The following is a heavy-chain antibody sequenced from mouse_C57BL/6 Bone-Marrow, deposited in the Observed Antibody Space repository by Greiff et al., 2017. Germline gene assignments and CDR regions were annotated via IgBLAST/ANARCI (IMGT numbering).Heavy chain of an antibody. Sequence: VKLMESGAELVKPGASVKMSCKASGYTFTTYPIEWMKQNHGKSLEWIGNFHPYNDDTKYNEKFKGKATLTVEKSSSTVYLELSRLTSDDSAVYYCARGGNYRGYYFDDWGQGTTLTVSS. D-gene: IGHD2-1*01. CDR2: FHPYNDDT. V-gene: IGHV1-47*01. J-gene: IGHJ2*01. CDR1: GYTFTTYP. CDR3: ARGGNYRGYYFDD.